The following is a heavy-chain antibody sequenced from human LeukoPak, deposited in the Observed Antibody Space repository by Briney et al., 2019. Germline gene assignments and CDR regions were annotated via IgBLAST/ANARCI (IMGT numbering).Heavy chain of an antibody. CDR3: ARERITMIVVVNGPFDY. Sequence: SHTLSLTCTVSGGSISSGSYYWSWIRQPAGKGLEWIGRIYTSGSTNYTPSLKSRVTISVGTSKNRFSLKLSSVTAADTAVYYCARERITMIVVVNGPFDYWGQGTLVTVSA. CDR1: GGSISSGSYY. CDR2: IYTSGST. J-gene: IGHJ4*02. D-gene: IGHD3-22*01. V-gene: IGHV4-61*02.